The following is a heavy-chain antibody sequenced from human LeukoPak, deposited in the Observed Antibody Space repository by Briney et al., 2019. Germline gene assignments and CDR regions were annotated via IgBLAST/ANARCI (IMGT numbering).Heavy chain of an antibody. CDR1: GFIFSHHG. V-gene: IGHV3-33*01. D-gene: IGHD4-11*01. CDR3: ARDAQRGFDYSNSLKY. Sequence: GGSLRLSCAASGFIFSHHGMHWVRQAPGKGLEWVAVIWSDATNRFYADSVKGRFTVSRDNSQNTVFLQMNSLRVKDTAIYYCARDAQRGFDYSNSLKYWGHGTLVTVSS. J-gene: IGHJ4*01. CDR2: IWSDATNR.